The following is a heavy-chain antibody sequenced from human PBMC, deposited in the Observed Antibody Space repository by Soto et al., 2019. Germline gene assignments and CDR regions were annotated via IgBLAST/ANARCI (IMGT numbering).Heavy chain of an antibody. CDR2: ISYDGSNK. Sequence: GGSLRLSCAASGFTFSSYAMHWVRQAPGKGLEWVAVISYDGSNKYYADSVKGRFTISRDNSKNTLYLQMNSLRAEDTAVYYCAKSLGYCSGGSCSGHYYYYGMDVWGQGTTVTVSS. CDR1: GFTFSSYA. V-gene: IGHV3-30-3*02. J-gene: IGHJ6*02. CDR3: AKSLGYCSGGSCSGHYYYYGMDV. D-gene: IGHD2-15*01.